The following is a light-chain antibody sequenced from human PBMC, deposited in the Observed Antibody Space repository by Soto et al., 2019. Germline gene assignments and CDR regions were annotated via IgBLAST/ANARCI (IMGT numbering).Light chain of an antibody. CDR3: CAYSTSGTHV. CDR2: DVN. Sequence: QSVLTQPASVSGSPGQSITFSCTGTSSDVGSYDYVSWHQQHPGKAPKLIIYDVNNRPSGVPSRFSCSKSGNTASLIISGLQTEDEADYYCCAYSTSGTHVFGTGTKVTVL. V-gene: IGLV2-14*03. J-gene: IGLJ1*01. CDR1: SSDVGSYDY.